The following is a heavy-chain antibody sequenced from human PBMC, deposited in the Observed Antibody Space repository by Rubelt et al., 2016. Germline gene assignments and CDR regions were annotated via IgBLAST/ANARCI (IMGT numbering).Heavy chain of an antibody. CDR1: GFTFSSYA. D-gene: IGHD6-13*01. CDR2: ISGSGGST. CDR3: AKAYPGIAAAPGPQGDY. V-gene: IGHV3-23*04. Sequence: EVQLVESGGGLVQPGRSLRLSCAASGFTFSSYAMSWVRQAPGKGLEWVSGISGSGGSTNYADSVKGRLTSSRTSSRTTLCLQRNSLRAEGTAVYYCAKAYPGIAAAPGPQGDYWGRRSLVTVSS. J-gene: IGHJ4*02.